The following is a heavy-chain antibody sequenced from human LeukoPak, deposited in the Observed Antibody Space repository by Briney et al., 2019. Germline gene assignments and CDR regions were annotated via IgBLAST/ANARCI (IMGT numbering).Heavy chain of an antibody. D-gene: IGHD3-10*01. Sequence: PGGSLRLSCAASGFTFSRYDMHWVRQAPGKGLEYVSGVTRNGDRTFYAKSVKGRLTISRDNSKNTLYLQMGSLRAEDMAVYYCAGGSGTYSPDYWGQGTLVTVSS. J-gene: IGHJ4*02. CDR2: VTRNGDRT. CDR1: GFTFSRYD. CDR3: AGGSGTYSPDY. V-gene: IGHV3-64*01.